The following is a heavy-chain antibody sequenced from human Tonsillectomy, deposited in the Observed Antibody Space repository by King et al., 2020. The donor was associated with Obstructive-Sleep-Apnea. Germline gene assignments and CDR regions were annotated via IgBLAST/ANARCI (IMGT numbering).Heavy chain of an antibody. D-gene: IGHD4-17*01. Sequence: VQLVESGGGLVQPGGSLRLSCAASGFTFSNYAMSWVRQAPGKGLEWVSAISATADVAYYADSGKGRFTISRDNSKNTLYLKMNTLRAEDTAVYYCAKDHDYSDDIPEPFDHWGQGTLVTVSS. CDR1: GFTFSNYA. CDR2: ISATADVA. J-gene: IGHJ4*02. CDR3: AKDHDYSDDIPEPFDH. V-gene: IGHV3-23*04.